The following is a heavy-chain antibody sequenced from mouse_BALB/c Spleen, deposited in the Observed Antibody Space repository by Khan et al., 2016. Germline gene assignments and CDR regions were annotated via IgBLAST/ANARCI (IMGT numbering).Heavy chain of an antibody. CDR3: ATWHYYGSAFAY. CDR2: ISHSGDS. V-gene: IGHV3-8*02. Sequence: EVQLQESGPSLAKPSQTLSLTCSVTGDSITSGHWNWIRKFPGNKFDFMGYISHSGDSYYYPSLKSRISLTPYTSKNQYYLQLNSVTTEDTATYYGATWHYYGSAFAYWGQGTLVTVSA. CDR1: GDSITSGH. D-gene: IGHD1-2*01. J-gene: IGHJ3*01.